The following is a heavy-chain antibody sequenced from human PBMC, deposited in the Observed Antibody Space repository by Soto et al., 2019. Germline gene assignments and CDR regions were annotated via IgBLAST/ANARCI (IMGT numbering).Heavy chain of an antibody. Sequence: PSETLSLTCTVSGGFMISYYWSWIQQPPGRGLEWIGFIYYAGSTKYNPSLNSRVTISVDRSKNQFSLKLSSVTAADTAVYYCARSQTTVASYDYWGQGTLVTVSS. CDR2: IYYAGST. CDR3: ARSQTTVASYDY. J-gene: IGHJ4*02. V-gene: IGHV4-59*12. CDR1: GGFMISYY. D-gene: IGHD4-17*01.